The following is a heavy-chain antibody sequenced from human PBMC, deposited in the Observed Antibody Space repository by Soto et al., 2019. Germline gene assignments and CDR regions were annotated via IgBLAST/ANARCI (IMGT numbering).Heavy chain of an antibody. D-gene: IGHD2-15*01. V-gene: IGHV3-49*03. J-gene: IGHJ5*02. CDR2: IRSKAYGGTT. CDR1: GLTVGDYA. Sequence: PGGSLRLSCTASGLTVGDYAMSWFRQAPGKGLEWVGFIRSKAYGGTTEYAASVKGRFTISRDDSKSIAYLQMNSLKTEDTAVYYCTRFPTYCSGGSCYSGWFDPWGQGTLVTVSS. CDR3: TRFPTYCSGGSCYSGWFDP.